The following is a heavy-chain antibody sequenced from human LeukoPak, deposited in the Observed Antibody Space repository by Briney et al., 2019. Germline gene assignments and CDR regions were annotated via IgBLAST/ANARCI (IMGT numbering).Heavy chain of an antibody. CDR2: IIPIFGTA. Sequence: SVKVSCKASGGTFSSYAISWVRQAPGQGLEWRGGIIPIFGTADYAQKFQGRVTITTDESTSTAYMELSSLRSEDTAVYYCARGSCSSTSCYTYNWFDPWGQGTLVTVSS. V-gene: IGHV1-69*05. CDR1: GGTFSSYA. D-gene: IGHD2-2*02. CDR3: ARGSCSSTSCYTYNWFDP. J-gene: IGHJ5*02.